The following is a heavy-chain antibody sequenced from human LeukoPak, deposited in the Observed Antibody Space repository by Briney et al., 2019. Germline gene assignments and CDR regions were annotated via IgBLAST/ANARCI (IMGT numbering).Heavy chain of an antibody. CDR3: ARLANGRYSSSWSPSGFDY. CDR2: IYPGDSDT. CDR1: GYRFTTYW. J-gene: IGHJ4*02. Sequence: GESLKISCKGSGYRFTTYWIGWVRQMPGKGLEWMGIIYPGDSDTRYSPSFQGQVTISADKSISTAYLQWSSLKASDTAMYYCARLANGRYSSSWSPSGFDYWGQGTLVTVSS. D-gene: IGHD6-13*01. V-gene: IGHV5-51*01.